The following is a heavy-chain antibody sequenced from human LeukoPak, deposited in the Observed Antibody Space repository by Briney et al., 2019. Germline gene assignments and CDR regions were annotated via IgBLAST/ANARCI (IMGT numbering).Heavy chain of an antibody. Sequence: GGPLRLSCAASGFTFSSYAMHWVRQAPGKGLEWVAVISYDGSNKYYADSVKGRFTISRDNSKNTLYLQMNSLRAEDTAVYYCARDISGSYPYWGQGTLVTVSS. V-gene: IGHV3-30-3*01. D-gene: IGHD1-26*01. CDR2: ISYDGSNK. CDR3: ARDISGSYPY. J-gene: IGHJ4*02. CDR1: GFTFSSYA.